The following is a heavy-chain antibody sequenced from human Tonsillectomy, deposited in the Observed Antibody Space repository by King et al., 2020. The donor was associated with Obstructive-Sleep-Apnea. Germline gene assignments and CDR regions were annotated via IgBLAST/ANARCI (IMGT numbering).Heavy chain of an antibody. J-gene: IGHJ3*02. Sequence: VQLVESGAEVKKPGSSVKVSCKASGGTFSSYAISWVRQAPGQGLEWMGGIIPIFGTANYAQKFQGRVTITADESTSTAYMELSSLRSEDTAVYYCAGDPESDYGDPRGAFDIWGQGTMVTVSS. CDR1: GGTFSSYA. D-gene: IGHD4-17*01. CDR2: IIPIFGTA. V-gene: IGHV1-69*01. CDR3: AGDPESDYGDPRGAFDI.